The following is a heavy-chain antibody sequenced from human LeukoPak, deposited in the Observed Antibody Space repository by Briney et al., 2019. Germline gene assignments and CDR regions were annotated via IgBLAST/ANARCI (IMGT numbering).Heavy chain of an antibody. CDR3: ARGDSGGYSFMDV. V-gene: IGHV1-3*03. D-gene: IGHD5-18*01. Sequence: ASVKVSCKASGGTFSSYAISWVRQAPGQRLEWMGWINAGNGNTKYSQEFQGRVTITRDTSASTAYMELSSLRSEDMAVYYCARGDSGGYSFMDVWGKGTTVTVSS. CDR1: GGTFSSYA. J-gene: IGHJ6*03. CDR2: INAGNGNT.